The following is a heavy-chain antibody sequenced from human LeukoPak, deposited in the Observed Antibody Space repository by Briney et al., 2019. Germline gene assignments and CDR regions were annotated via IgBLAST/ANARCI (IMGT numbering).Heavy chain of an antibody. J-gene: IGHJ6*04. D-gene: IGHD1-1*01. V-gene: IGHV3-30*18. CDR1: GFTFSSYG. CDR2: ISYDGSNK. CDR3: AKDPRVVWNDDYYYYGMDV. Sequence: PGGSLRLSCAASGFTFSSYGMHWVRQAPGKGLEWVAVISYDGSNKYYADSVKGQFTISRDNSKNTLYLQMNSLRAEDTAVYYCAKDPRVVWNDDYYYYGMDVWGKGTTVTVSS.